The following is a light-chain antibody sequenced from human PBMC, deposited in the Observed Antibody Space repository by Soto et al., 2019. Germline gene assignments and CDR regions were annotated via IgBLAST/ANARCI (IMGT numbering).Light chain of an antibody. Sequence: DIQMSQPPSTLSASVGDTVTISCRASRSLTRWLAWYQQKPGKAPELLIYETSILQSGVPSRFSAGGSGTDFTLTISGLQPDDIATYYCQQYSTFWTFGQGTRVELK. CDR2: ETS. V-gene: IGKV1-5*03. J-gene: IGKJ1*01. CDR1: RSLTRW. CDR3: QQYSTFWT.